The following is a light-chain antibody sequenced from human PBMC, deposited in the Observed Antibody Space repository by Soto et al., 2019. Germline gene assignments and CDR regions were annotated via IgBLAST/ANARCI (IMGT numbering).Light chain of an antibody. CDR1: SSEIGNYDF. CDR3: SSYTNSTSFLL. CDR2: EVS. Sequence: QSVLTQPASVSGSPGQSITISCTGASSEIGNYDFVSWYQQVPGTAPKAMIYEVSSRPSGVSNRFSGSKSGNTASLTISGLQAEDEAYYYCSSYTNSTSFLLFGGGTKVTVL. V-gene: IGLV2-14*01. J-gene: IGLJ2*01.